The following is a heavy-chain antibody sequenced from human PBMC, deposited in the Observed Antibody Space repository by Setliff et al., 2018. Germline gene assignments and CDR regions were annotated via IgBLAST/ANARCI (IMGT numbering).Heavy chain of an antibody. J-gene: IGHJ4*02. V-gene: IGHV1-18*04. CDR2: ISAYNGKT. CDR3: TRGQRAWSY. Sequence: ASVTVSCKASGYSFTGYHIHWVRQAPGQGPEWMGWISAYNGKTNYALKRQDRVIMTADTSTNTVYLDLRSLRSDESAMYYCTRGQRAWSYWGQGTLVTVSS. CDR1: GYSFTGYH. D-gene: IGHD6-19*01.